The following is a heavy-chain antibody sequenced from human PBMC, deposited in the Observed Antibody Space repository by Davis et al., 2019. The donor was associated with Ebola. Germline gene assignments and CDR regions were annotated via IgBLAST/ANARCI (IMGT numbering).Heavy chain of an antibody. CDR2: ISWNGGSF. CDR3: ARAASYYFDSLGSIDY. Sequence: PGGSLRLSCAVTGFPFSSYSMNWVRQAPGKGLEWVSGISWNGGSFGYADSVKGRFPISRDNAKNSLLLQINSLRAEDAALYYCARAASYYFDSLGSIDYWGQGTQVSVSS. CDR1: GFPFSSYS. J-gene: IGHJ4*02. D-gene: IGHD3-22*01. V-gene: IGHV3-9*01.